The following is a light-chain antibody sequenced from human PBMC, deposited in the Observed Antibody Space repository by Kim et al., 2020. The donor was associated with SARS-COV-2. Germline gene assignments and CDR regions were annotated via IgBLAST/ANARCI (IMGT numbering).Light chain of an antibody. CDR2: GAS. J-gene: IGKJ4*01. V-gene: IGKV3-15*01. Sequence: VSPGDRVTLSCRASQSISNNLAWYQQKPGQAPRLLIYGASTRATGIPAWFSGSGSGTEFTLTISSLQSEDFAVYYCQQYNSWPLTFGGGTKVDIK. CDR3: QQYNSWPLT. CDR1: QSISNN.